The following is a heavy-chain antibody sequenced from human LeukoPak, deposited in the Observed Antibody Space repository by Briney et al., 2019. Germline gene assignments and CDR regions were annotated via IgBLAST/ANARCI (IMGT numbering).Heavy chain of an antibody. D-gene: IGHD1-26*01. Sequence: SETLSLTCTVSGGSISSGSYYWSWIRQPAGKGLGWIGRIYTSGSTNYNPSLKSRVTISVDTSKNQFSLKLSSVTAADTAVYYCTSGNYYDDAFDIWGQGTMVTVSS. CDR2: IYTSGST. V-gene: IGHV4-61*02. CDR1: GGSISSGSYY. CDR3: TSGNYYDDAFDI. J-gene: IGHJ3*02.